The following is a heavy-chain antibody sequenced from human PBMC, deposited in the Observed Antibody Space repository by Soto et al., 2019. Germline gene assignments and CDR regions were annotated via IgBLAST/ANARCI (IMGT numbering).Heavy chain of an antibody. D-gene: IGHD2-15*01. J-gene: IGHJ6*02. Sequence: DSVKGSCKASGYTFTSYYMHWVRQAPGQGLEWMGIINPSGGSTSYAQKFQGRVTMTRDTSTSTVYMELSSLRSEDTAVYYCARDYQDIVVVVAAAYYYYGMDFWGQGSTVTVSS. CDR3: ARDYQDIVVVVAAAYYYYGMDF. CDR2: INPSGGST. V-gene: IGHV1-46*01. CDR1: GYTFTSYY.